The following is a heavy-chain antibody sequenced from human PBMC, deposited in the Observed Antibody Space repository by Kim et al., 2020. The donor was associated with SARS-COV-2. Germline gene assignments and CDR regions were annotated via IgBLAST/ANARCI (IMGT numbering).Heavy chain of an antibody. J-gene: IGHJ4*02. Sequence: SETLSLTCAVYGGSFSGYYWSWIRQPPGKGLEWIGEINHSGSTNYNPSLKSRVTITVDTYKNQFSLKLSSVTAADTAVYYCAISDASQLFYYWGQGTLVT. CDR3: AISDASQLFYY. V-gene: IGHV4-34*01. CDR2: INHSGST. CDR1: GGSFSGYY. D-gene: IGHD2-2*01.